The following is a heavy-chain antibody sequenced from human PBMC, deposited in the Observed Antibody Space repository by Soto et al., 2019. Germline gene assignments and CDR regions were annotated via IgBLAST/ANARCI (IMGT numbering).Heavy chain of an antibody. CDR3: ARGRTTGTSDY. J-gene: IGHJ4*02. CDR2: INHSGST. CDR1: GGSFSGYY. V-gene: IGHV4-34*01. Sequence: SETLSLTCAVYGGSFSGYYWSWIRQPPGKGLEWIGEINHSGSTNYNPSLKSRVTISVDTSKNQCSLKLSSVTAADTAVYYCARGRTTGTSDYWGQGTLVTVSS. D-gene: IGHD1-1*01.